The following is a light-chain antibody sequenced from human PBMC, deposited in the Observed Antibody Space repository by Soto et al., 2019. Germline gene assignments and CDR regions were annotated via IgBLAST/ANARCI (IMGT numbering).Light chain of an antibody. CDR2: SNS. V-gene: IGLV1-40*01. CDR1: SSNIGAGYD. J-gene: IGLJ3*02. CDR3: AAWDDRPSGRV. Sequence: QSVLTQPPSVSGAPGQRVTISCTGSSSNIGAGYDVHWYQQLPGTSPKLLIYSNSNRPSGVPDRFSGSKSGTSASLAITGLQAEDEADYYCAAWDDRPSGRVFGGGTKLTVL.